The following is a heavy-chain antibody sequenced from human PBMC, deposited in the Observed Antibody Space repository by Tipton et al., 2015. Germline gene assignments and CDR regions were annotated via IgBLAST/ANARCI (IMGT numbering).Heavy chain of an antibody. CDR3: AREEGIAAVGDYNHYGLDV. CDR1: GDSIKNYY. CDR2: IHRSGTV. D-gene: IGHD6-13*01. V-gene: IGHV4-4*07. Sequence: GLVKPSETLSLNCSVSGDSIKNYYWSWVRQPAGKGLEWIGRIHRSGTVDYNPSLKSRVTISVDRSKNQFSLKLSSVTAADTAVYYCAREEGIAAVGDYNHYGLDVWGQGTTVTVSS. J-gene: IGHJ6*02.